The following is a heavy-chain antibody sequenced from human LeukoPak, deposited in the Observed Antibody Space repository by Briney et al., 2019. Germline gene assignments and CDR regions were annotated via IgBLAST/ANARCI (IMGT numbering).Heavy chain of an antibody. CDR2: FSCSGGST. CDR3: AKDPITIFGVANNWFDP. V-gene: IGHV3-23*01. D-gene: IGHD3-3*01. J-gene: IGHJ5*02. Sequence: PGGSLRLSCAASGFTFSSYAVSWVRHAPGKGLEWVSAFSCSGGSTYYADSVEGRFTISRDNSKNTLYLQMNSLRTEDTAVYYCAKDPITIFGVANNWFDPWGQGTLVTVSS. CDR1: GFTFSSYA.